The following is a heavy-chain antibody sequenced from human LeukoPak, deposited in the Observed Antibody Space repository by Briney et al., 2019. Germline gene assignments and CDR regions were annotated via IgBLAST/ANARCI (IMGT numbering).Heavy chain of an antibody. V-gene: IGHV3-30*03. CDR1: GFTFSNHV. J-gene: IGHJ4*02. CDR2: ISYDGSNM. Sequence: GRSLRLSCAASGFTFSNHVMHWVRQAPGKGLEWVAVISYDGSNMYYADSVKGRFTISRDNSRNTLYLQMNSLRAEDTAVYYCARDRPGISVAGALDYWGQGTLVTVSS. CDR3: ARDRPGISVAGALDY. D-gene: IGHD6-19*01.